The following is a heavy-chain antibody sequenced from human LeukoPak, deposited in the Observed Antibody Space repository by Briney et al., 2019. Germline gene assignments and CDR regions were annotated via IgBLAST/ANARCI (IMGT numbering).Heavy chain of an antibody. V-gene: IGHV3-30*18. CDR3: AKEGSTGDFDL. CDR1: GFTFSSYG. CDR2: ISYDGSDK. D-gene: IGHD3-10*01. Sequence: GGSLRLSCAASGFTFSSYGMHWVRQAPGKGLEWVAVISYDGSDKYYAVSVKGRFTISRDNSKNTLYLQMDSLRAEDTAVYYCAKEGSTGDFDLWGRGTLVTVSS. J-gene: IGHJ2*01.